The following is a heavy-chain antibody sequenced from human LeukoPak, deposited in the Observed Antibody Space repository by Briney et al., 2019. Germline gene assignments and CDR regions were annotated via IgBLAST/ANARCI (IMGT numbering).Heavy chain of an antibody. V-gene: IGHV3-30*02. J-gene: IGHJ4*02. Sequence: PGGSLRPSCAASGFTFSSYGMHWVRQAPGKGLEWVAFIRYDGSNKYYADSVKGRFTISRDNSKNTLYLQMNSLRAEDTAVYYCAKGTGDYGDLLDYWGQGTLVTVSS. CDR1: GFTFSSYG. CDR2: IRYDGSNK. D-gene: IGHD4-17*01. CDR3: AKGTGDYGDLLDY.